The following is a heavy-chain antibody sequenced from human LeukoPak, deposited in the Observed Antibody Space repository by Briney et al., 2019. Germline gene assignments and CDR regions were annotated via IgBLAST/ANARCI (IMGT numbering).Heavy chain of an antibody. CDR2: IIPIFGTA. D-gene: IGHD3-22*01. CDR3: ARYYYDSSGYYLFDY. V-gene: IGHV1-69*05. Sequence: ASVKVSCKASGGTFISYAISWVRQAPGQGIEGMGGIIPIFGTANYAQKFQGRVTITTDESTSTAYMELSSLRSEDTAVYYCARYYYDSSGYYLFDYWGQGTLVTVSS. CDR1: GGTFISYA. J-gene: IGHJ4*02.